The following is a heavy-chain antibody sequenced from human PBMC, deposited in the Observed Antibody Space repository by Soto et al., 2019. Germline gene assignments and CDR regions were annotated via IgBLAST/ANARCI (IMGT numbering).Heavy chain of an antibody. D-gene: IGHD3-16*01. CDR2: INPDGSRT. J-gene: IGHJ5*02. CDR1: GFTFSNYW. CDR3: ATVKLGSYDWFDP. V-gene: IGHV3-74*01. Sequence: GGSLRLSCAASGFTFSNYWMHWVRQAPGKGLMWVSRINPDGSRTTYADSVKGRFAISRDNAKNTLYLQMNSLRADDTSVYYCATVKLGSYDWFDPWGQGTLVTSPQ.